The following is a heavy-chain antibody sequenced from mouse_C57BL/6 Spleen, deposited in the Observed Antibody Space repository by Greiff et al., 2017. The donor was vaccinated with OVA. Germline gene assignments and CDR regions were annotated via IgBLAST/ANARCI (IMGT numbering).Heavy chain of an antibody. Sequence: EVKLMESGGGLVQPGGSLKLSCAASGFTFSDYYMYWVRQTPEKRLEWVAYISNGGGSTYYPATVKGRFTISRNNAKNTLYLQMCHLKSEDTAVYYCARQGSLRDGYYYAMDDWGQGTSVTVSS. CDR1: GFTFSDYY. CDR3: ARQGSLRDGYYYAMDD. J-gene: IGHJ4*01. D-gene: IGHD1-1*01. CDR2: ISNGGGST. V-gene: IGHV5-12*01.